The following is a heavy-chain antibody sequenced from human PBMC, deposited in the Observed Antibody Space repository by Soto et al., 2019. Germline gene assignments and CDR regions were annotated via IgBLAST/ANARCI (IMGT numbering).Heavy chain of an antibody. Sequence: VQLVESGGGLVQPGGSLRLSCAASGFTFSTYEFNWVRQAPGRGLEWISYISVSGNIIKYADSVKGRFTISRDNAENSLHLHMSSLRVDDTAVYFCVRDIMRASVAASLDYWGQGTQVIVSS. D-gene: IGHD2-15*01. CDR3: VRDIMRASVAASLDY. J-gene: IGHJ4*02. V-gene: IGHV3-48*03. CDR1: GFTFSTYE. CDR2: ISVSGNII.